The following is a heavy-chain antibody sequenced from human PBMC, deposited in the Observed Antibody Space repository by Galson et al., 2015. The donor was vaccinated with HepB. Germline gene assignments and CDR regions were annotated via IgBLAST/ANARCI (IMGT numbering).Heavy chain of an antibody. J-gene: IGHJ4*02. Sequence: SVTVSCKAYGYFFPSYYLHWVRQAPGQGLEWMGIIDPSGATTHVGQNFQGRLTVTRDTSTATVYMELSGLRSEDTAIYFCARDSDTSGHLDYWGQGTLVTVSP. CDR1: GYFFPSYY. V-gene: IGHV1-46*03. CDR3: ARDSDTSGHLDY. CDR2: IDPSGATT. D-gene: IGHD5-12*01.